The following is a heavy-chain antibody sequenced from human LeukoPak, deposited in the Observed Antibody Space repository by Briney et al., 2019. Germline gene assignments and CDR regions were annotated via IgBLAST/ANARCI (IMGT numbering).Heavy chain of an antibody. CDR2: IYSGGST. CDR3: ARGLADYYGSGSYPYYYYYYGMDV. D-gene: IGHD3-10*01. Sequence: GGSLRLSCAASGFTVSSNYMSWVRQAPGKGLEWVSVIYSGGSTYYADSVKGRFTISRDNSKNTLYLQMNSLRAEDTAVYYCARGLADYYGSGSYPYYYYYYGMDVWGQGTTVTVSS. V-gene: IGHV3-53*01. CDR1: GFTVSSNY. J-gene: IGHJ6*02.